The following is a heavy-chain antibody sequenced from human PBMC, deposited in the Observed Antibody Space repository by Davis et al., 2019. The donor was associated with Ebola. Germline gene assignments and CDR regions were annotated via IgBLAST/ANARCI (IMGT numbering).Heavy chain of an antibody. CDR1: GYTLTSYG. J-gene: IGHJ6*02. CDR3: ASLYYYDSSGYLTPFSHYYGMDV. D-gene: IGHD3-22*01. V-gene: IGHV1-18*01. CDR2: ISAYNGNT. Sequence: ASVKVSCKASGYTLTSYGISWVRQALGQGLEWMGWISAYNGNTNYAQKLQGRVTMTTDTSTSTAYMELRSLRSDDTAVYYCASLYYYDSSGYLTPFSHYYGMDVWGQGTTVTVSS.